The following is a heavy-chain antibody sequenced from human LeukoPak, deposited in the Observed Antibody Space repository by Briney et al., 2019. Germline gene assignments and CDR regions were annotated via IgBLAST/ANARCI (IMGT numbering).Heavy chain of an antibody. Sequence: PSETLSLTCTVSGGSISSSSYYWGWIRQPPGKGLEWIGSINYSGSTYYNPSLKSRVTISVDTSKNQFSLKLSSVTAADTAVYYCARESGYDFWSGYYRAPYYYYMDVWGKGTTVTVSS. CDR1: GGSISSSSYY. CDR2: INYSGST. V-gene: IGHV4-39*07. CDR3: ARESGYDFWSGYYRAPYYYYMDV. D-gene: IGHD3-3*01. J-gene: IGHJ6*03.